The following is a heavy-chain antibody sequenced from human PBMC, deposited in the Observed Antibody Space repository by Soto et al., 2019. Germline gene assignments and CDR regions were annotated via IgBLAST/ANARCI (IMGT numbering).Heavy chain of an antibody. D-gene: IGHD6-19*01. V-gene: IGHV4-34*01. CDR1: GGSFSGYY. CDR2: INHSGST. Sequence: SETLSLTCAVYGGSFSGYYWSWIRQPPGKGLEWIGEINHSGSTNYNPSLKSRVTISVDTSKNQFSLKLTYVTAADTAVYYCARVHVMVVAGSTFDYWGHGTLVTVSS. CDR3: ARVHVMVVAGSTFDY. J-gene: IGHJ4*01.